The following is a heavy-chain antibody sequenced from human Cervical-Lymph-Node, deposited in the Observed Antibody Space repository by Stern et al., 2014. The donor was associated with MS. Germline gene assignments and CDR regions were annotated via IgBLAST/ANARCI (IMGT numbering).Heavy chain of an antibody. CDR1: GFPFSDSY. D-gene: IGHD7-27*01. CDR3: ARLTGVLKWGDVDWYFDL. V-gene: IGHV3-11*01. J-gene: IGHJ2*01. CDR2: ISSSGNTR. Sequence: VQLVESGGGLVKPGGSLRLSCAASGFPFSDSYMSWIRQAPGQGLEWVSYISSSGNTRYYADSVNGRFTISRDNAKNSLYVQMNSLRAEDTAVYCARLTGVLKWGDVDWYFDLWGRGTLVTVSS.